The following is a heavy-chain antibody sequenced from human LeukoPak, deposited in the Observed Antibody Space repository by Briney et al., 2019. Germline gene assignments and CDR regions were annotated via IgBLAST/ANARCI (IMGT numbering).Heavy chain of an antibody. V-gene: IGHV4-34*01. D-gene: IGHD3-9*01. CDR1: GGSFSGYY. J-gene: IGHJ4*02. CDR3: ARVFGIDWSFDY. CDR2: INHSGST. Sequence: SETLSLTCAVYGGSFSGYYWSWIRQPPGKGLEWIGEINHSGSTNYNPSLKSRVTIPVDTSKNQFSLKLSSVTAADTAVYYCARVFGIDWSFDYWGQGTLVTVSS.